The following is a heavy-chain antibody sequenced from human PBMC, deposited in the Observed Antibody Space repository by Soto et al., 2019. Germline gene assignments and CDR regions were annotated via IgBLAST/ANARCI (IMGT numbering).Heavy chain of an antibody. Sequence: GGSLRLSCAASGFTFSSYSMNWVRQAPGKGLEWVSSISSSSSYIYYADSVKGRFTISRDYAKNSLYLQMNSLRAEDTAVYYCARGGSGWYVGFDYWGQGTLVTVSS. CDR1: GFTFSSYS. D-gene: IGHD6-19*01. CDR3: ARGGSGWYVGFDY. J-gene: IGHJ4*02. CDR2: ISSSSSYI. V-gene: IGHV3-21*01.